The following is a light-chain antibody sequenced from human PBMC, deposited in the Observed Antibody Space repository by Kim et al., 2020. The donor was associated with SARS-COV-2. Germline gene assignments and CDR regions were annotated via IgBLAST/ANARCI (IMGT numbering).Light chain of an antibody. CDR2: DVN. Sequence: GQSITISCTGTSSDIGGSDLVSWYQQHPGRAPKLMIWDVNKRPSGVSDRFSGSKSGNAASLTISGLQAEDEADYYCRSYLGSRTWVFGGGTQLTVL. CDR3: RSYLGSRTWV. CDR1: SSDIGGSDL. V-gene: IGLV2-23*02. J-gene: IGLJ3*02.